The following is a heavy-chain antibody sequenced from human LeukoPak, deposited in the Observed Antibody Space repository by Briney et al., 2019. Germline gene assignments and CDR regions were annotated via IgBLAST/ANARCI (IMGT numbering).Heavy chain of an antibody. D-gene: IGHD3-22*01. Sequence: GGSLRLSCAASGFTFSDYYMSWIRQAPGKGLDWVSYISSSGSTIYYADSVKGRFTIYRDNAKNSLYLQMNSLRAEDTAVYYCARDQGIVVVTPSAWGQGTLVTVSS. J-gene: IGHJ5*02. CDR3: ARDQGIVVVTPSA. V-gene: IGHV3-11*01. CDR1: GFTFSDYY. CDR2: ISSSGSTI.